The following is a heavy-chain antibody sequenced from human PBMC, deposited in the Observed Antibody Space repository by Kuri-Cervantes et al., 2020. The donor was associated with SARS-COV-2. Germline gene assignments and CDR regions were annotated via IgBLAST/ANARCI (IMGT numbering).Heavy chain of an antibody. CDR2: ISAYNGNT. CDR3: ARAAPLTMVRGVIWGSYYYYGMDV. V-gene: IGHV1-18*04. D-gene: IGHD3-10*01. Sequence: ASVKVSCKASGYTFTSYGISWVRQAPGQGLEWMGWISAYNGNTNYAQMLQGRVTMTTDTSTSTAYMELRSLRSDDTAVYYCARAAPLTMVRGVIWGSYYYYGMDVWGQGTTVTVSS. CDR1: GYTFTSYG. J-gene: IGHJ6*02.